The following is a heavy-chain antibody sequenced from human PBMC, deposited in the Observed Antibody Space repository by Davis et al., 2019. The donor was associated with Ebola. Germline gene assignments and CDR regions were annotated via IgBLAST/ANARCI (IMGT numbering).Heavy chain of an antibody. CDR1: GFTFSSYS. D-gene: IGHD3-22*01. J-gene: IGHJ6*02. CDR3: ASDGITMIAGYYGMDV. CDR2: ISNSSSYI. V-gene: IGHV3-21*01. Sequence: GESLKISCAASGFTFSSYSMNWVRQAPGKGLEWVSSISNSSSYIYYADSVKGRFTISRDNAKNSLYLQMNSLRAEDTAVYYCASDGITMIAGYYGMDVWGQGTTVTVSS.